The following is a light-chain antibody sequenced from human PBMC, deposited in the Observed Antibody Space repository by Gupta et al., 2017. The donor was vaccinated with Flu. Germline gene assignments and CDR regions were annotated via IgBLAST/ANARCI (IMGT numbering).Light chain of an antibody. CDR2: RTS. V-gene: IGKV1-39*01. J-gene: IGKJ4*01. CDR1: QDIAGY. Sequence: GDRVTITCRASQDIAGYLKWYVQKPGKAPQVLISRTSTLESGVPSRFSDGGSGTDFSLTISSLQPEDFATFYCQHSYTNPLTFGGGTTVDIK. CDR3: QHSYTNPLT.